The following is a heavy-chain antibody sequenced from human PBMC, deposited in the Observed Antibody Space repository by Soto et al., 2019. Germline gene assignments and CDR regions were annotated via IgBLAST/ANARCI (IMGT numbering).Heavy chain of an antibody. Sequence: EMQLVESGGGLVQPGRSLRLSCAASGFTFDDYAMHWVRQAPGKGLEWVSGISWNSGSIAYADSVRGRFTISRDNAKNSLYLQMNSLRDEDTALYYCAKGLQGLDYDAFDVWGQGTMVTVSS. J-gene: IGHJ3*01. D-gene: IGHD6-19*01. CDR1: GFTFDDYA. V-gene: IGHV3-9*01. CDR3: AKGLQGLDYDAFDV. CDR2: ISWNSGSI.